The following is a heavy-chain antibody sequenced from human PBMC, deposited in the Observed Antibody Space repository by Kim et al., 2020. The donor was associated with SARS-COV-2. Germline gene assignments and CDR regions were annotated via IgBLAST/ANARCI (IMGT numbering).Heavy chain of an antibody. CDR3: ARGGQYTTTFDS. J-gene: IGHJ4*02. CDR1: GGSISTY. D-gene: IGHD2-2*02. Sequence: SETLSRTCTVSGGSISTYWSWIRQFPGKELEWIGYVSPTGTTLYNPSLKSRLSISVDTSNNQFFLNLNSVTTADTAIYYCARGGQYTTTFDSWGQGTLVT. V-gene: IGHV4-59*01. CDR2: VSPTGTT.